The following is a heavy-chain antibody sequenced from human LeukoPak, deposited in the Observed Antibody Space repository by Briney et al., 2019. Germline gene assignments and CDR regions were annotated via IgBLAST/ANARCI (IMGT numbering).Heavy chain of an antibody. CDR2: IKSKTDGGTT. D-gene: IGHD2-2*01. CDR1: GFTFSNAW. Sequence: GGSLRLSCAASGFTFSNAWMSWVRQAPGKGLEWVGRIKSKTDGGTTDYAAPVNGRFTISRDNSKNTLYLQMNSLTAEDTAQYYCAKGGCSSTTCYLANPWGQGTLVTVSS. CDR3: AKGGCSSTTCYLANP. V-gene: IGHV3-15*01. J-gene: IGHJ5*02.